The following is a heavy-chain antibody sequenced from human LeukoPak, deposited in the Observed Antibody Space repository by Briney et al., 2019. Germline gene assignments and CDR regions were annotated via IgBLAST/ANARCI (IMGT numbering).Heavy chain of an antibody. D-gene: IGHD6-13*01. CDR1: GGSISSSTYY. CDR3: ARRSSSWSYFDY. CDR2: IYYGGST. V-gene: IGHV4-39*01. Sequence: PSETLSLTCTVSGGSISSSTYYWGWIRQPPGKGLEWIGSIYYGGSTYYNPSLQSRVTISVDTSKSQFSLRLSSVTAADTAVYFCARRSSSWSYFDYWGQGTLVTVS. J-gene: IGHJ4*02.